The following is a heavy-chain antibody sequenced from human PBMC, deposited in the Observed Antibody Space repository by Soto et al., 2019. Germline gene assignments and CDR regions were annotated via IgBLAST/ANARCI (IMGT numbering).Heavy chain of an antibody. V-gene: IGHV4-59*01. Sequence: PSETLSLTCTVSGGSISGYYWSRIRQPPGKGLEWIGYIYYSGSTDYNPSLKSRGTISVDSSKNQFSLKLNSMTASDTAVYYFSSRRADRSGYYPFWGPGTLVTVSS. CDR3: SSRRADRSGYYPF. CDR1: GGSISGYY. D-gene: IGHD3-22*01. CDR2: IYYSGST. J-gene: IGHJ4*02.